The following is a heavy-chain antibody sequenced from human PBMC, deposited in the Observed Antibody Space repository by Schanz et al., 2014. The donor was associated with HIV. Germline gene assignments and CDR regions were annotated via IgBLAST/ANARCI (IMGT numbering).Heavy chain of an antibody. CDR1: GFIFSDHF. Sequence: VQVVESGGGLVQPGGSLRLSCTTSGFIFSDHFMGWVRQAPGKGLEWVAVISYDGRNKYQAASVKGRFTVSRDNAKNTVYLQMKSLRVEDTAVYYCARDLGGDFWSAQGGFDPWGQGTLVTVSS. V-gene: IGHV3-30*03. CDR3: ARDLGGDFWSAQGGFDP. D-gene: IGHD3-3*01. J-gene: IGHJ5*02. CDR2: ISYDGRNK.